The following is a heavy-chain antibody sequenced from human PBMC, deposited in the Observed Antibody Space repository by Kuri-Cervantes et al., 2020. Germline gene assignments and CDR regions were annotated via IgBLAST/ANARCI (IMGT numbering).Heavy chain of an antibody. D-gene: IGHD3-10*01. CDR1: GFTFSSYS. Sequence: SLKISCAASGFTFSSYSMNWVRQAPGRGLEWVANMNQDGSDKYYGDSVKGRCTISRDNAKNSMYLQVNSLRAEDTALYYCARMGFRHSCDFWGQGTLVTVSS. J-gene: IGHJ4*02. CDR2: MNQDGSDK. V-gene: IGHV3-7*01. CDR3: ARMGFRHSCDF.